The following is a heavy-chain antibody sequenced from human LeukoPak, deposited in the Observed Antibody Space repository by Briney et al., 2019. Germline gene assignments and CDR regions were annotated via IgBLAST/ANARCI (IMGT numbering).Heavy chain of an antibody. J-gene: IGHJ2*01. CDR1: GGSFSGYY. Sequence: KPSETLSLTCAVYGGSFSGYYWSWIRQPPGKGLEWIGEISRSGSTNYNPSLKSRVTISVDTSKNQFSLKLSSVTAADTAVYYCARMTPYGGNSQRSWYFDLWGRGTLVTVSS. CDR3: ARMTPYGGNSQRSWYFDL. V-gene: IGHV4-34*01. CDR2: ISRSGST. D-gene: IGHD4-23*01.